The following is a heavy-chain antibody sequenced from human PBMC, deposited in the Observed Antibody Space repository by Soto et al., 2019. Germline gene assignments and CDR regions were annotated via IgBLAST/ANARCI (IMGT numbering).Heavy chain of an antibody. D-gene: IGHD1-26*01. CDR1: GFTFSSYE. J-gene: IGHJ6*02. Sequence: EVQLVESGGGLVQPGGSLRLSCAASGFTFSSYEMNWVRQAPGKGLEWVSYISSSGSTIYYADSVKGRFTISRDNAKNSLYLQMNSLRAEDTAVYYCARDRGSGSYNYYYYYGMDVWGQGTTVTVSS. V-gene: IGHV3-48*03. CDR3: ARDRGSGSYNYYYYYGMDV. CDR2: ISSSGSTI.